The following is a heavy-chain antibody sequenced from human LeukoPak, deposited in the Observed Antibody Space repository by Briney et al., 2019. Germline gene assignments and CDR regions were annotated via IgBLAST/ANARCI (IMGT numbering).Heavy chain of an antibody. CDR1: GFTFSSYA. CDR2: ISYDGSNK. V-gene: IGHV3-30*04. D-gene: IGHD6-19*01. J-gene: IGHJ4*02. CDR3: ARQGQWLTHFDY. Sequence: GRSLRLSCAASGFTFSSYAMHWVRQAPGKGLEWVAVISYDGSNKYYADSVKGRFTIPRDNSKNTLYLQMNSLRAEDTAVYYCARQGQWLTHFDYWGQGTLVTVSS.